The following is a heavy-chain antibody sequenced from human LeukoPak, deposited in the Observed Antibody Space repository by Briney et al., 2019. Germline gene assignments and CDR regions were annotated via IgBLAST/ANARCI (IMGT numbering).Heavy chain of an antibody. D-gene: IGHD3-10*01. Sequence: SETLSLTCTVSGGSISSGGYYWSWIRQHPGKGLEWIGYIYYSGSTYYNPSLKSRVTISVDTSKNQFSLKLSSVTAADAAVYYCARGIIGSYFDYWGQGTLVTVSS. CDR3: ARGIIGSYFDY. CDR1: GGSISSGGYY. V-gene: IGHV4-61*08. J-gene: IGHJ4*02. CDR2: IYYSGST.